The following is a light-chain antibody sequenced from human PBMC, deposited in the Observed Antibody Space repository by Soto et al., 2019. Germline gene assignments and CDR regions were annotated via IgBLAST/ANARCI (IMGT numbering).Light chain of an antibody. Sequence: QSVLTQPASVSGSPGQSITISCTGTSSDVGGYNYVSWYQQHPGKAPKLMIYEVSNRPSGVSNRFSGSKSGNTAPLTISGLQAEDEADYSCSSYTSSSTSYVFGTGTKVTVL. CDR2: EVS. CDR3: SSYTSSSTSYV. J-gene: IGLJ1*01. V-gene: IGLV2-14*01. CDR1: SSDVGGYNY.